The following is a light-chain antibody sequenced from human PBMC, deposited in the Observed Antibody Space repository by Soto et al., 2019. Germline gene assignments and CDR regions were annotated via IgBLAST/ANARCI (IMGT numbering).Light chain of an antibody. V-gene: IGLV2-11*01. CDR2: DVS. Sequence: QSALTQPASVSGSPGQSIAISCTGSSSDVGIYNYVSWYQQHPGKVPKLIIYDVSKRPSDVPDRISGSKSGNTASLTISGLQAEDEADYYCCSYAGSNTLVFGGGTKLTVL. CDR1: SSDVGIYNY. CDR3: CSYAGSNTLV. J-gene: IGLJ2*01.